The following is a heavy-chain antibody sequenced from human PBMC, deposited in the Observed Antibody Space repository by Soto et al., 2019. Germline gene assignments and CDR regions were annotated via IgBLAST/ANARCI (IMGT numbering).Heavy chain of an antibody. Sequence: SETLSLTCTVSGGSISSYYWSWIRQPPGKGLEWIGYIYYSGSTNYNPSLKSRVTISVDTSKNQFSLKLSSVTAADTAVYYCARWDYGDLDEWGQGTLVTVSS. CDR2: IYYSGST. CDR3: ARWDYGDLDE. CDR1: GGSISSYY. D-gene: IGHD4-17*01. J-gene: IGHJ4*02. V-gene: IGHV4-59*01.